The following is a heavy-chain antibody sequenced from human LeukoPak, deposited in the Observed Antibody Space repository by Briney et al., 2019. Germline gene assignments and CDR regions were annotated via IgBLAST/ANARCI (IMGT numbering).Heavy chain of an antibody. D-gene: IGHD3-9*01. J-gene: IGHJ4*02. CDR3: ARGGVYYDILTGPDY. CDR1: GFTFSSYA. Sequence: GGSLRLSCAASGFTFSSYAMSWVRQAPGKGLEWVSSISSSSSYIYYADSVKGRFTISRDNAKNSLYLQMNSLRAEDTAVYYCARGGVYYDILTGPDYWGQGTLVTVSS. V-gene: IGHV3-21*01. CDR2: ISSSSSYI.